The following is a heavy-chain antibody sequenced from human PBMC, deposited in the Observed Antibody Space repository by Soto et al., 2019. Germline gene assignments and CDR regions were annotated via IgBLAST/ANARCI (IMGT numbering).Heavy chain of an antibody. CDR2: IYYSGST. V-gene: IGHV4-39*01. CDR1: GRSISSSSYY. Sequence: ASETLSLTCTGSGRSISSSSYYWGWIRQPPGKGLEWIGSIYYSGSTYYNPSLKSRVTISVDTSKNQFSLKLSSVTAADTAVYYCARGEYNWNYYLHWFDPWGQGTLVTVSS. D-gene: IGHD1-7*01. J-gene: IGHJ5*02. CDR3: ARGEYNWNYYLHWFDP.